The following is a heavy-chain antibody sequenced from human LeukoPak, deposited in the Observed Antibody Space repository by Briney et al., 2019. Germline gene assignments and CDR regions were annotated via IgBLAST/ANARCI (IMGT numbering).Heavy chain of an antibody. CDR1: GGSFSGYY. CDR3: VRGHGSSSRGHYYYYYYMDV. D-gene: IGHD6-6*01. CDR2: INHSGST. V-gene: IGHV4-34*01. Sequence: SETLSLTCAVYGGSFSGYYWSWIRQPPGKGLGWIGEINHSGSTNYNPSLKSRVTISVDTSKNQFSLKLSSVTAADTAVYYCVRGHGSSSRGHYYYYYYMDVWGKGSTVTVSS. J-gene: IGHJ6*03.